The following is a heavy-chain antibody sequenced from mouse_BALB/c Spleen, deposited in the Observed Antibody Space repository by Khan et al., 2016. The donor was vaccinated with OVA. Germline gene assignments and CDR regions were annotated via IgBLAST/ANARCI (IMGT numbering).Heavy chain of an antibody. Sequence: VQLKQSGPGLVKPSQSLSLTCTVTGYSITSEYAWNWIRQFPGNKLEWMGYINYSGNTRFNPSLKSRTSITRHTSKNQFFLQLNSVTTEDTATYYCARKDYYDYDPFPYWGQGTLVTVSA. CDR3: ARKDYYDYDPFPY. D-gene: IGHD2-4*01. CDR2: INYSGNT. CDR1: GYSITSEYA. J-gene: IGHJ3*01. V-gene: IGHV3-2*02.